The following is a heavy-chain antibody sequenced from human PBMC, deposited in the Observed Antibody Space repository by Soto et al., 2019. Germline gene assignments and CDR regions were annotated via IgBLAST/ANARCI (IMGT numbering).Heavy chain of an antibody. CDR2: IIPIFGTA. CDR3: ARRNYYGSVSYPLYYYGMDV. V-gene: IGHV1-69*12. Sequence: QVQLVQSGAEVKKPGSSVKVSCKASGGTFSSYAISWVRQAPGQGLEWMGGIIPIFGTANYAQKFQGRVTITADESTSTAYMELSSLRSEDTAVYYCARRNYYGSVSYPLYYYGMDVWGQGTTVTVSS. CDR1: GGTFSSYA. D-gene: IGHD3-10*01. J-gene: IGHJ6*02.